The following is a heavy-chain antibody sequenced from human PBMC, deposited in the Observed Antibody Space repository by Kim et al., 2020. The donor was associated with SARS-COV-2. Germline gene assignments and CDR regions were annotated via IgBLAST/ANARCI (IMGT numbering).Heavy chain of an antibody. CDR1: GGSISTGDYY. CDR3: VTHTRYYYDTSTHYNVGNFPY. CDR2: SYNTGTT. J-gene: IGHJ1*01. V-gene: IGHV4-30-4*01. Sequence: SETLSLTCSVSGGSISTGDYYWSWIRQPPGKGLEWIGYSYNTGTTFYNPSLKSRVSISVDTSKNQFSLRRSSVTAAATAVYFCVTHTRYYYDTSTHYNVGNFPYWGQGTLVTVSS. D-gene: IGHD3-22*01.